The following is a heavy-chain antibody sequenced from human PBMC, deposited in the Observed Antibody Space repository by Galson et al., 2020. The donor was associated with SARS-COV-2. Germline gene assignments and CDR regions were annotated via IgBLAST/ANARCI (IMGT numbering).Heavy chain of an antibody. J-gene: IGHJ4*02. CDR3: ARDRPSYYDSSGSFDY. CDR2: ISSSSSYI. CDR1: GFTFSSYS. Sequence: GESLKISCAASGFTFSSYSMNWVRQAPGKGLEWVSSISSSSSYIYYADSVKGRFTIPRDNAKNSLYLQMNSLRAEDTAVYYCARDRPSYYDSSGSFDYWGQGTLVTVSS. V-gene: IGHV3-21*01. D-gene: IGHD3-22*01.